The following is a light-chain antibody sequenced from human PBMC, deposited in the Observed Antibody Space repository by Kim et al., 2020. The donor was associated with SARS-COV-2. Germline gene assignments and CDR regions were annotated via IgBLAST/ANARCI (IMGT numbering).Light chain of an antibody. V-gene: IGKV1-5*03. CDR3: QQYKSYPWT. Sequence: ASVVDKVGITCRASQSIVGWLAWYQQKPGKAPERLIYKASSLQSGVPSRFSGSGSGTEFTLTISSLQPEDFATYYCQQYKSYPWTFGQGTKVDIK. CDR1: QSIVGW. CDR2: KAS. J-gene: IGKJ1*01.